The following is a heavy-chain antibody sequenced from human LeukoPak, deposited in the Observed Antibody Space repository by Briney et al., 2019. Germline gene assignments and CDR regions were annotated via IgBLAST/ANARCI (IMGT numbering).Heavy chain of an antibody. J-gene: IGHJ3*02. CDR2: TYYRSKWYN. Sequence: SQTLSLTCAISGDSVSSNSAAWNWIRQSPSRGLEWLGRTYYRSKWYNDYAVSVKSRITINPDTSKNQFSLQLNSVTPEDTAVYYCARDLPYGSGSYYNDASNAFDIWGQGTMVTVSS. D-gene: IGHD3-10*01. CDR1: GDSVSSNSAA. CDR3: ARDLPYGSGSYYNDASNAFDI. V-gene: IGHV6-1*01.